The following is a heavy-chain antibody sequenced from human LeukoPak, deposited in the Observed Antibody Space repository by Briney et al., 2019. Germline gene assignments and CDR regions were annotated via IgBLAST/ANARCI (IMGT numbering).Heavy chain of an antibody. V-gene: IGHV3-11*01. CDR3: ARDRYDDSSGYYGP. Sequence: KAGGPLRLFCAPSGFTYNDYYKSCIPEAPGKGGECVSYISSSGSTIYYVDPVKGRYTISRDNAKNSLYLEMNDLRAEDTAVHYCARDRYDDSSGYYGPWGQGTLVTDSS. J-gene: IGHJ5*02. CDR1: GFTYNDYY. CDR2: ISSSGSTI. D-gene: IGHD3-22*01.